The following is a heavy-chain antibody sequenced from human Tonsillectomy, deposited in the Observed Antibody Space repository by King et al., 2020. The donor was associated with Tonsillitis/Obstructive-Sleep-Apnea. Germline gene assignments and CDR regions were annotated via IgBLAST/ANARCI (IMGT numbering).Heavy chain of an antibody. Sequence: VQLVESGGGVVQPGRSLRLSCAASGFTFSSYAMHWVRQAPGKGLEWVAVISYDGSNKYYADSVKGRFTISRDNSKNTLYLQMNSLRAEDTAVYYCARDWLDSSGYFNFDYGGQGTLVTVSS. J-gene: IGHJ4*02. V-gene: IGHV3-30*04. D-gene: IGHD3-22*01. CDR3: ARDWLDSSGYFNFDY. CDR2: ISYDGSNK. CDR1: GFTFSSYA.